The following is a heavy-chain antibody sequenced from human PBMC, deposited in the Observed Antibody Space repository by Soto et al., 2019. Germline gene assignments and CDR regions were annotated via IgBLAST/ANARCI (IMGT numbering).Heavy chain of an antibody. CDR1: GYTFTNFG. D-gene: IGHD6-19*01. CDR3: ARDLTVSGWYPDDAFDI. J-gene: IGHJ3*02. V-gene: IGHV1-18*01. Sequence: GASVKVSCKASGYTFTNFGISCVRQAPGQGLEWMGWISAYNGNTNYAQKFQGRVTMTTDTSTSTAYMEVRSLRFDDTAVYYCARDLTVSGWYPDDAFDIWGQGTMVTVSS. CDR2: ISAYNGNT.